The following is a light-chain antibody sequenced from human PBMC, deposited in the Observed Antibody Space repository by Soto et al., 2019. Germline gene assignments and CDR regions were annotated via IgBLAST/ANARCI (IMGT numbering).Light chain of an antibody. J-gene: IGKJ1*01. CDR1: QSLLHSNGYNY. CDR3: MQALQTPWT. V-gene: IGKV2-28*01. Sequence: DIVMTQSPLSLPVNAGEPASISCRSSQSLLHSNGYNYLDWYLQKPGQSPQLLIYLGSNRASGVPGRFSGSGSGSDFTLNISRVEDEDVGVYYCMQALQTPWTLGQGTKVDIK. CDR2: LGS.